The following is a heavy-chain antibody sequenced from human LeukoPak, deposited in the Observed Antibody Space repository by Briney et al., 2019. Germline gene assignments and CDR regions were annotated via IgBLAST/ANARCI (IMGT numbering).Heavy chain of an antibody. CDR1: GGSFSGYY. J-gene: IGHJ5*02. CDR2: INHSGST. CDR3: ARSYSSSWYETEPGDWFDP. D-gene: IGHD6-13*01. Sequence: SETLSLTCAVYGGSFSGYYWSWIRQPPGKGLEWIGEINHSGSTNYNPSLKSRVTISVDTSKNQFSLKLSSVTAADTAVYYCARSYSSSWYETEPGDWFDPWGQGTLVTVSS. V-gene: IGHV4-34*01.